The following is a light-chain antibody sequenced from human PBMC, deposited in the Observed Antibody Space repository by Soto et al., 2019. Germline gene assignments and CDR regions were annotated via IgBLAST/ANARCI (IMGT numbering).Light chain of an antibody. Sequence: EIVMTQSPATLSVSPGERATLSCRASQSVSGNLAWYQQKPGQAPRLLIYGASTRATGIPAMFSGSGSGTEFTLTISSLQSEDCAVYYCQQYNNWPLTFGGGTKVEIK. CDR3: QQYNNWPLT. J-gene: IGKJ4*01. CDR1: QSVSGN. V-gene: IGKV3-15*01. CDR2: GAS.